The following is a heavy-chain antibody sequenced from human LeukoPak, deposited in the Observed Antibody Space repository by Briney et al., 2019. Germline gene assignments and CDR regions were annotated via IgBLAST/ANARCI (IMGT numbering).Heavy chain of an antibody. D-gene: IGHD3-22*01. CDR1: GYTFTSYD. J-gene: IGHJ4*02. CDR2: MNPNRGNT. V-gene: IGHV1-8*01. Sequence: ASVKVSFKASGYTFTSYDINWVRQATGQGLEWMGWMNPNRGNTGYAQKFQGRVTMTRNTSISTAYMELSSLRSEDTAVYYCARESYMSDGSGYYRYWGQGTLVTVSS. CDR3: ARESYMSDGSGYYRY.